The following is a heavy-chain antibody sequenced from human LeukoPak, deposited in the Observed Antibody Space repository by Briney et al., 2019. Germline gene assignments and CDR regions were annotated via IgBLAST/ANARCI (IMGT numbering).Heavy chain of an antibody. Sequence: SETLSLTCTVSGGSISSYYWSWIRQPPGKGLEWIGYIYYSGSTNYNPSLKSRVTISVDTSKNQFSLKLSSVTAADTAVYYCARIRGISLDYMDVRGKGTTVTVSS. J-gene: IGHJ6*03. D-gene: IGHD2/OR15-2a*01. V-gene: IGHV4-59*01. CDR3: ARIRGISLDYMDV. CDR1: GGSISSYY. CDR2: IYYSGST.